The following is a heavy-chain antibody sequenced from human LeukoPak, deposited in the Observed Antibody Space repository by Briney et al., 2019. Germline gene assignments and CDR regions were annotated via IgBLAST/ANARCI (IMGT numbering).Heavy chain of an antibody. Sequence: SETLSLTCTVSGGSISNSYWSWIRQPAGKGLEWIGRIYTSGSTNYNPSLKSRVTMSVDTSKNQFSLKLNSVTAADTAVYYCARGLLQTTNEDWFDPWGQGTLVTVSS. CDR3: ARGLLQTTNEDWFDP. CDR1: GGSISNSY. CDR2: IYTSGST. V-gene: IGHV4-4*07. D-gene: IGHD1-26*01. J-gene: IGHJ5*02.